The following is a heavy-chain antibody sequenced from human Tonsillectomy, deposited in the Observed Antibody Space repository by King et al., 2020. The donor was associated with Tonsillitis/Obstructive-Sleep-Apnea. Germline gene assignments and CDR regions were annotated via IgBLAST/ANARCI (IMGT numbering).Heavy chain of an antibody. V-gene: IGHV4-34*01. CDR3: ARRHSVTVVPFDY. CDR2: INHSGST. Sequence: VQLQQWGAGPLKPSETLSLTCAVYGESFSGHYWSWIRQPPGKGLEWIGEINHSGSTNYNPSLKSRVSISVDTSKNQFSLNLRSVTAADTGVYYCARRHSVTVVPFDYWGQGTLVTVSS. D-gene: IGHD1-20*01. CDR1: GESFSGHY. J-gene: IGHJ4*02.